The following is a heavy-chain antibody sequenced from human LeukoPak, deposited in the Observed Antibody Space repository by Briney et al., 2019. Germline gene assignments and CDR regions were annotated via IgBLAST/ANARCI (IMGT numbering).Heavy chain of an antibody. J-gene: IGHJ5*02. V-gene: IGHV1-8*01. Sequence: INWXRQAPGQXRXWMGWMNPNSGNTGYAQKFQGRVTMTRNTSISTAYMELSSLRSEDTAVYYCARRRQPTYYDFWSGYLYNWFDPWGQGTLVTVSS. CDR3: ARRRQPTYYDFWSGYLYNWFDP. CDR2: MNPNSGNT. D-gene: IGHD3-3*01.